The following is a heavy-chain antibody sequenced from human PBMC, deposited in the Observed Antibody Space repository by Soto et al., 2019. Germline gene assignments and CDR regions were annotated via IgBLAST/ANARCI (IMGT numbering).Heavy chain of an antibody. CDR1: GGSISSGGYY. D-gene: IGHD2-15*01. CDR3: AREVEGYCSGGSCHNWFDP. V-gene: IGHV4-31*03. J-gene: IGHJ5*02. CDR2: IYYSGST. Sequence: SETLSLTCTVSGGSISSGGYYWSWIRQHPGKGLEWIGYIYYSGSTYYNPSLKSRVTISVDTSKNQFSLKLSSVTAADTAVYYCAREVEGYCSGGSCHNWFDPWGPGPLVTVSS.